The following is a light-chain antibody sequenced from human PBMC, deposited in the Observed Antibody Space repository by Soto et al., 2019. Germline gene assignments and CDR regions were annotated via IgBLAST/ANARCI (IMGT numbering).Light chain of an antibody. CDR3: QQYDKWPTWT. J-gene: IGKJ1*01. V-gene: IGKV3-20*01. CDR2: GAS. Sequence: EIVLTQSPGTLSLSPGERVTLSCRASESLSGSYLAWYQQKPGQAPRLLIHGASSRAPSIPARFSGSGSGTDFTLTISSLQSEDFAVYYCQQYDKWPTWTFGQGTKVDI. CDR1: ESLSGSY.